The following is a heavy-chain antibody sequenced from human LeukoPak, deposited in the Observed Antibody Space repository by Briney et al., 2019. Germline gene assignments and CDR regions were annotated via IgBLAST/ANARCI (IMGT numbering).Heavy chain of an antibody. D-gene: IGHD2-2*02. CDR2: INHSGST. J-gene: IGHJ4*02. V-gene: IGHV4-34*01. CDR1: GGSFSGYY. Sequence: SSETLSLTCAVYGGSFSGYYWSWIRQPPGKGLEWIGEINHSGSTNYNPSLKSRVTISVDTSKNQFSLKLSSVTAADTAVYYCARGPVSCSSTSCYNPYYFDYWGQGTLVTVSS. CDR3: ARGPVSCSSTSCYNPYYFDY.